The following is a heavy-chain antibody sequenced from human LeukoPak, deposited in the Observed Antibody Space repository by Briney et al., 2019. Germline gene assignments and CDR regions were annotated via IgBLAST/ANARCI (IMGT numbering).Heavy chain of an antibody. J-gene: IGHJ5*02. CDR2: INAGNGNT. CDR1: GYTFTGYY. Sequence: GASVKVSCKASGYTFTGYYMHWVRQAPGQRLEWMGWINAGNGNTKYSQKFQGRVTITRDTSASTAYMELSSLRSEDTAVYYCARSRVSCINGVCRATSANWFDPWGQGTLVTVSS. CDR3: ARSRVSCINGVCRATSANWFDP. V-gene: IGHV1-3*01. D-gene: IGHD2-8*01.